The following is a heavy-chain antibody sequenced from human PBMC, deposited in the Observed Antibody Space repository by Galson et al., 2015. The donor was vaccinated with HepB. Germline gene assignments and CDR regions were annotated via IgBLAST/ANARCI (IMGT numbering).Heavy chain of an antibody. Sequence: SLRLSCAASGFTFSSYSMNWVRQAPGKGLEWVSYISSSSSTIYYADSVKGRFTISRDNAKNSLYLQMNSLRAEDTAVYYCARGAAAGSLYYYYGMDVWGQGTTVTVSS. CDR3: ARGAAAGSLYYYYGMDV. V-gene: IGHV3-48*04. CDR1: GFTFSSYS. D-gene: IGHD6-13*01. J-gene: IGHJ6*02. CDR2: ISSSSSTI.